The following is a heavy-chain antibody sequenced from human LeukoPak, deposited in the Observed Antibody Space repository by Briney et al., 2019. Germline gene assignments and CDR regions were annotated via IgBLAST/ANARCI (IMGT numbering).Heavy chain of an antibody. CDR1: GFTFSSYG. J-gene: IGHJ4*02. CDR2: ISYDGSND. CDR3: AKDRGYCSGGSCLHFDY. V-gene: IGHV3-30*18. Sequence: GGSPRLSCAASGFTFSSYGMHWVRQAPGKGLEWVAVISYDGSNDYYADSVKGRFTISRDNSKNTLYLQMNSLRAEDTAVYYCAKDRGYCSGGSCLHFDYWGQGTLVTVSS. D-gene: IGHD2-15*01.